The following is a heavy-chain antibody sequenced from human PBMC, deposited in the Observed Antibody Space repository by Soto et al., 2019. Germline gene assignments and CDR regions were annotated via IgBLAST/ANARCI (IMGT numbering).Heavy chain of an antibody. J-gene: IGHJ6*02. CDR1: GYTFITYG. D-gene: IGHD6-6*01. Sequence: QVQLVQSGAEVKKPGASVKVSCKASGYTFITYGISWVRQAPGQGLEWMGWISSYNGNTNYAQKLQGRVTMTTDTSTTTAYVDLRSLRADDTAVYYCARDRPTSSIRARDYYYAMDVCGQGTTVTVSS. V-gene: IGHV1-18*01. CDR3: ARDRPTSSIRARDYYYAMDV. CDR2: ISSYNGNT.